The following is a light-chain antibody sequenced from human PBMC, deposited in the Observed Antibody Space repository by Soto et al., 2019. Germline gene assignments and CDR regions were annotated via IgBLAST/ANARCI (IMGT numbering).Light chain of an antibody. Sequence: IVMTQSPDSLAMSLGERATINCRSSQSLFDRFNNRTYLAWYQQKAGQPPKLLVYWTSTRESGVPDRFSGSGCGTEFTLTVSSLQAEDVAVYYCQQYYTTPRTFGQGTKV. J-gene: IGKJ1*01. CDR2: WTS. CDR3: QQYYTTPRT. V-gene: IGKV4-1*01. CDR1: QSLFDRFNNRTY.